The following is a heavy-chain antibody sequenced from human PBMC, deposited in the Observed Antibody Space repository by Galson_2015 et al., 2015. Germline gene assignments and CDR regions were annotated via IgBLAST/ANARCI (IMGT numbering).Heavy chain of an antibody. J-gene: IGHJ3*02. V-gene: IGHV3-48*03. CDR1: RFTFSNYA. CDR3: AREVAGSGDAFDI. Sequence: SRFTFSNYAMNWVRQAPGKGLEWVSYISSSGDTNYYADSVKGRFTISRDNAKNSLYLQMSSLRVEDTALYYCAREVAGSGDAFDIWGQGTMVTVSS. D-gene: IGHD6-19*01. CDR2: ISSSGDTN.